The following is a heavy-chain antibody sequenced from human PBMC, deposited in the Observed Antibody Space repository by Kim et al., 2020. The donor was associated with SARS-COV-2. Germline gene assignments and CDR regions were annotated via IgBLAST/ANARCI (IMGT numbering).Heavy chain of an antibody. J-gene: IGHJ2*01. V-gene: IGHV3-33*01. Sequence: YGDSVGGRFTISRDNSKDTFFRQMNSLRAEDTAIYYCAREAAHSQWYYDLWGSGTLVTVSS. CDR3: AREAAHSQWYYDL. D-gene: IGHD6-25*01.